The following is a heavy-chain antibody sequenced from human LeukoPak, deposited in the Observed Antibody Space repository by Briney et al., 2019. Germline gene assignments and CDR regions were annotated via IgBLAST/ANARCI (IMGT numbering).Heavy chain of an antibody. CDR2: LYSGGNT. CDR1: GFTVGSNF. V-gene: IGHV3-53*01. D-gene: IGHD6-13*01. Sequence: GGSLRLSCVASGFTVGSNFMSWVRQAPGKGLEWVSVLYSGGNTYYADSVKGRFTISRDNSKNTLYLQMNSLRAEDTAVYHCARGWVFDYWGQGTLVTVSS. CDR3: ARGWVFDY. J-gene: IGHJ4*02.